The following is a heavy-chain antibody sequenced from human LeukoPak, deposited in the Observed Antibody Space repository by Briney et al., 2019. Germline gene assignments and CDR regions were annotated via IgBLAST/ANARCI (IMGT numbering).Heavy chain of an antibody. CDR2: ITGSGGST. CDR1: EFTFSSYA. V-gene: IGHV3-23*01. J-gene: IGHJ4*02. Sequence: GGSLRLSCATSEFTFSSYAMNWVRQAPGKGLQWVSSITGSGGSTYYADSAKGRFTISRDNFKNTLYLQMNSLRAEDTAVYYCAKTFFGFSYGKIDYWGQGALVTVSS. D-gene: IGHD5-18*01. CDR3: AKTFFGFSYGKIDY.